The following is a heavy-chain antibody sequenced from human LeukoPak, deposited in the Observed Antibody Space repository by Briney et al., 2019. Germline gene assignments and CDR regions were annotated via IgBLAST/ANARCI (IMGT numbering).Heavy chain of an antibody. V-gene: IGHV1-2*02. D-gene: IGHD3-10*01. Sequence: ASVKVSCKASGYTFTSYGISWVRQAPGQGLEWMGWFNPNSGGTYYAQKFQGRVTMTRDTSISTAYMELSRLRSDDTAVYYCARGPVLLWFGELFSDFDYWGQGTLVTVSS. J-gene: IGHJ4*02. CDR2: FNPNSGGT. CDR3: ARGPVLLWFGELFSDFDY. CDR1: GYTFTSYG.